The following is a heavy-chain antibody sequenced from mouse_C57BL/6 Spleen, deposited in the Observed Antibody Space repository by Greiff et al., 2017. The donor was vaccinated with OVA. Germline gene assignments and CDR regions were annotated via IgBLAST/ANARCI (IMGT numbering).Heavy chain of an antibody. Sequence: QVQLQQPGAELVKPGASVKMSCKASGYTFTSYWITWVKQRPGQGLEWIGDIYPGSGSTNYNEKFKSKATLTVDTSSSTAYMQLSSLTSEDSAVYYCARSLYYYGSSPFDYWGQGTTLTVSS. V-gene: IGHV1-55*01. CDR3: ARSLYYYGSSPFDY. J-gene: IGHJ2*01. D-gene: IGHD1-1*01. CDR1: GYTFTSYW. CDR2: IYPGSGST.